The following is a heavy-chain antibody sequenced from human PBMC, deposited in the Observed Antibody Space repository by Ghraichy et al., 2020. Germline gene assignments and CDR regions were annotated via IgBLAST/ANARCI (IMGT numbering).Heavy chain of an antibody. J-gene: IGHJ4*02. V-gene: IGHV3-7*03. D-gene: IGHD4-17*01. CDR3: VKDPSHGAIDN. CDR1: GFLFHKTW. CDR2: TNDDAKEK. Sequence: GGSLRLSCEASGFLFHKTWMGWVRQAPGKGPEWVAITNDDAKEKYYADAVKGRFTISRDNPRETLYLQMYSLRLDDTAVYYCVKDPSHGAIDNWGQGTLVTVSS.